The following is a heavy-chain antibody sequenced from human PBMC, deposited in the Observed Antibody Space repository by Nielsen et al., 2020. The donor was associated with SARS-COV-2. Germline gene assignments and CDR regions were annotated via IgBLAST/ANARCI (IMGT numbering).Heavy chain of an antibody. D-gene: IGHD1-7*01. V-gene: IGHV1-46*01. CDR2: INPSGGST. Sequence: ASVKVSCKTSGYTFTSYYMHCVRQPPGQGLEWMGIINPSGGSTSYAQKFQGRVTMTWDTSTSTVYMELSSLRAEDTAVYYCARELELRRDPLYYYGMDVWGQGTTVTVSS. J-gene: IGHJ6*02. CDR1: GYTFTSYY. CDR3: ARELELRRDPLYYYGMDV.